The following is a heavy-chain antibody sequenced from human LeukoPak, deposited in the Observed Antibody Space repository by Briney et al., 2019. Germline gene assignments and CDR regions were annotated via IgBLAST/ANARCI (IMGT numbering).Heavy chain of an antibody. J-gene: IGHJ4*02. V-gene: IGHV3-66*01. CDR1: GFTVSSNY. CDR3: ARITYSSGWFPFDY. D-gene: IGHD6-19*01. Sequence: GGSLRLSCAASGFTVSSNYMSWVRQAPGKGLEWVSVIYSGGSTNYADSVKGRFTISRDNSKNTLYLQMNSLRAEDTAVYYCARITYSSGWFPFDYWGQGTLVTVSS. CDR2: IYSGGST.